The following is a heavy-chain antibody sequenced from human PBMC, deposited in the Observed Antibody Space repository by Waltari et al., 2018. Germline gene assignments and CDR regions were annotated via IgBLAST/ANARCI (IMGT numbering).Heavy chain of an antibody. D-gene: IGHD3-22*01. V-gene: IGHV3-23*01. J-gene: IGHJ4*02. CDR3: AKGGYYDPFDY. CDR1: GFTFSSNA. CDR2: ISGSGGST. Sequence: EVQLLVSGGALVQPGGSLRISCAASGFTFSSNAMSWVRQAPGKGLEWVSGISGSGGSTYYADSVKGRFTISRDNPKNTLYLQMNSLRAEDTAVYYCAKGGYYDPFDYWGQGTLVTVSS.